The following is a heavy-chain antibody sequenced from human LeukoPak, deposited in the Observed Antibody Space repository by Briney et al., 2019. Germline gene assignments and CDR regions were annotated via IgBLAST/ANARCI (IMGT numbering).Heavy chain of an antibody. Sequence: SSETLSLTCTVSGGSISSSNYYWGWIRQPPGKGLERMGSIHYSGSTYNNPSLKSRVTMSVDTSKSQFSLKVSSVTAADTAVYYCARLLHDSRGYYYFDYWGQGTLVIVSS. CDR3: ARLLHDSRGYYYFDY. D-gene: IGHD3-22*01. J-gene: IGHJ4*02. CDR1: GGSISSSNYY. V-gene: IGHV4-39*01. CDR2: IHYSGST.